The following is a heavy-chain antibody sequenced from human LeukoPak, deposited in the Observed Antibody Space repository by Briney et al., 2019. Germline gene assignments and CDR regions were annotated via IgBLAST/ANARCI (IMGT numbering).Heavy chain of an antibody. CDR2: INSDGSST. Sequence: QAGGSLRLSCAASGFTFSSYWMHWVRQAPGKGLVWVPRINSDGSSTSYADSVKGRFTISRDNAQNTLYLQMNSLGAEDTAVYYCARDGVGATPLDYWGQGTLVTVSS. CDR3: ARDGVGATPLDY. V-gene: IGHV3-74*01. CDR1: GFTFSSYW. D-gene: IGHD1-26*01. J-gene: IGHJ4*02.